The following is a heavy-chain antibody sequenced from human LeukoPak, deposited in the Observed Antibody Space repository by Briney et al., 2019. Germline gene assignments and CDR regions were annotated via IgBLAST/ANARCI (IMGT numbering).Heavy chain of an antibody. V-gene: IGHV3-23*01. CDR1: GFTFSSYA. Sequence: PGGSLRLSCAASGFTFSSYAMSWVRQAPGKGLEWVSAISGSGGSTYYADSVKGRFTISRDNSKNTLYLQMNSLRAEDTAVYYYAKDKTYYDFWSGYSGFDYWGQGTLVTVSS. CDR3: AKDKTYYDFWSGYSGFDY. J-gene: IGHJ4*02. CDR2: ISGSGGST. D-gene: IGHD3-3*01.